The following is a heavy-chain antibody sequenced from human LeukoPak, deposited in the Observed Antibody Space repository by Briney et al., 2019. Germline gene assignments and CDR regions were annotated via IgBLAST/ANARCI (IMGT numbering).Heavy chain of an antibody. J-gene: IGHJ5*02. CDR2: INSDGSST. Sequence: PGGPLRLSCAASGFTFSSYWMHWVRQAPGKGLVWVSRINSDGSSTSYADSVKGRFTISRDNAKNTLYLQMNSQRAEDTAVYYCARDHSYGFLWFDPWGQGTLVTVSS. V-gene: IGHV3-74*01. CDR1: GFTFSSYW. D-gene: IGHD5-18*01. CDR3: ARDHSYGFLWFDP.